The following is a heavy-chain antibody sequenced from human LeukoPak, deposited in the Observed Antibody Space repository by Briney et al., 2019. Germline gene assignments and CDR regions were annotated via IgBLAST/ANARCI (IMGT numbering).Heavy chain of an antibody. CDR3: AKFIAVAGNNWFDP. CDR2: ICSSGGIT. D-gene: IGHD6-19*01. CDR1: RFTFRSYA. J-gene: IGHJ5*02. V-gene: IGHV3-23*01. Sequence: PGGSLRLSCAASRFTFRSYAMSAVRQAPGRGVEWVSAICSSGGITYYADSVKGRFTISRDNSKNTLYLQMNSLRAEDTAVYYCAKFIAVAGNNWFDPWGQGTLVTVSS.